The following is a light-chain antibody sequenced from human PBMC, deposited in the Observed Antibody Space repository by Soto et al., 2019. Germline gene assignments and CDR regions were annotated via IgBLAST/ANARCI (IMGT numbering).Light chain of an antibody. J-gene: IGKJ3*01. CDR2: WAS. Sequence: DIVMTQSPDSLAVSLGERATINCKSSQSVLYSSNNKNYLTWYQQKPGQPPKLLISWASTRESGVPGRFSGSGSGTDFTLTISSLQAEDVAVYYCQHYYSSPFTFGPGTKVDIK. CDR3: QHYYSSPFT. V-gene: IGKV4-1*01. CDR1: QSVLYSSNNKNY.